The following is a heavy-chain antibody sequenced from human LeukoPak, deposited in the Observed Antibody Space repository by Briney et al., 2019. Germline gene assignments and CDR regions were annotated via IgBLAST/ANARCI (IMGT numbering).Heavy chain of an antibody. CDR1: GFTFSSYA. CDR3: VRDHYYSFDY. J-gene: IGHJ4*02. D-gene: IGHD2/OR15-2a*01. CDR2: IGASGGST. Sequence: GGSLRLSCATSGFTFSSYAMSWVRQAPGKGLEWVSGIGASGGSTYYADSVKGRFTISRDNAKNSLYLQMNSLRDEDTAVYYCVRDHYYSFDYWGQGTLVTVPS. V-gene: IGHV3-23*01.